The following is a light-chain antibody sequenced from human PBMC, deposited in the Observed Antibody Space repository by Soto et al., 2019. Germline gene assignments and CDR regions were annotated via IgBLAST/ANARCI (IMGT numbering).Light chain of an antibody. CDR1: SSNIGAGYD. J-gene: IGLJ1*01. CDR2: GNS. CDR3: QSYDSSLSAYV. Sequence: QSVLTQPPSVSGAPGQMVTIPCTGSSSNIGAGYDVHWYQQLPGAAPKLLIYGNSNRPSGVPDRFSGSKSGTSASLAIIGLQAEDEADYYCQSYDSSLSAYVFGTGTKVTVL. V-gene: IGLV1-40*01.